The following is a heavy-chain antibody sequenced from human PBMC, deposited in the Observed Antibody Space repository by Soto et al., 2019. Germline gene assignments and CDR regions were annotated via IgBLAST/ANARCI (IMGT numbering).Heavy chain of an antibody. CDR3: AREVGHITMIVVAYDAFDI. D-gene: IGHD3-22*01. Sequence: SETLSLTCTVSGGSISSYYWSWIRQPAGKGLEWIGRIYTSGSTNYNPSLKSRVTMSVDTSKNQFSLKLSSVTAADTAVYYCAREVGHITMIVVAYDAFDIWGQGTMVTVSS. V-gene: IGHV4-4*07. J-gene: IGHJ3*02. CDR1: GGSISSYY. CDR2: IYTSGST.